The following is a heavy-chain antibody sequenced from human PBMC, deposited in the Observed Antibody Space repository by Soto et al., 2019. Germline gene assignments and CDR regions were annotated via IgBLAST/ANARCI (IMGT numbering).Heavy chain of an antibody. CDR2: IYYRGNT. D-gene: IGHD6-13*01. Sequence: SETLSLTCIVSGGSISSGSYYWGWIRQSPGKGLEWIGSIYYRGNTYYNPSLESRVTISVDTSKHQFSLKMSSVTATDTAVYYCARHKDTSSRYLLPDNWGQGTLVTVSS. CDR1: GGSISSGSYY. J-gene: IGHJ4*02. V-gene: IGHV4-39*01. CDR3: ARHKDTSSRYLLPDN.